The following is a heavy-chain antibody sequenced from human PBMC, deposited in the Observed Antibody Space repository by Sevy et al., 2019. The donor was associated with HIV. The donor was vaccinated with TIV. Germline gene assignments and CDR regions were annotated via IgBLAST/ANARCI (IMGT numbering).Heavy chain of an antibody. CDR1: GGSFSGYY. V-gene: IGHV4-34*01. Sequence: SETLSLTCAVYGGSFSGYYWSWIRQPPGKGLEWIGEINHSGSTNYNPSLKSRVTISVDTSKNQFSLKLSSVTAADTAVYYCAGGWYCSSTSCSSGWFDPWGQGTLVTVSS. D-gene: IGHD2-2*01. CDR2: INHSGST. J-gene: IGHJ5*02. CDR3: AGGWYCSSTSCSSGWFDP.